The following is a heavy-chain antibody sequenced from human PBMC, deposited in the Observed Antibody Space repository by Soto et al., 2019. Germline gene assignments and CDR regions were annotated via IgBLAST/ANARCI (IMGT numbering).Heavy chain of an antibody. CDR3: ARGQLLRLYYYYCMDV. CDR1: GGSVGSGSYY. V-gene: IGHV4-61*01. J-gene: IGHJ6*02. Sequence: PSLTCTVSGGSVGSGSYYCSWIRQPPGEGLEWIVYIYYSGSTNYNPSLKSRVTISVDTSKNQFSLKLSSVTAADTAVYYCARGQLLRLYYYYCMDVWGQGTTVTVSS. CDR2: IYYSGST. D-gene: IGHD2-2*01.